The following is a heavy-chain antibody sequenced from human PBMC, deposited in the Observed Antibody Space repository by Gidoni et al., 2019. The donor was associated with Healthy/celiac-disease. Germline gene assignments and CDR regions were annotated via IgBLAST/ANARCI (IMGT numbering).Heavy chain of an antibody. D-gene: IGHD6-13*01. CDR1: GFTFSSYG. V-gene: IGHV3-30*03. Sequence: QVQLVESGGGVVQPGRSLRLSCAASGFTFSSYGMHWVRQAPGKGLECVAVISYDGSNKYYADSVKGRFTISRDNSKNTLYLQMNSLRAEDTAVYYCASLAAAGPFDYWGQGTLVTVSS. J-gene: IGHJ4*02. CDR2: ISYDGSNK. CDR3: ASLAAAGPFDY.